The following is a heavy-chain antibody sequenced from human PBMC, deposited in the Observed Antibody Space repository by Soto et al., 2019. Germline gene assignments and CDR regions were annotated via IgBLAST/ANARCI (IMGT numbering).Heavy chain of an antibody. CDR2: IFSSDSNA. J-gene: IGHJ4*02. V-gene: IGHV5-51*01. CDR3: ATWRSSSWFDY. D-gene: IGHD6-13*01. Sequence: EVQLVQSGAELKKPGESLKISCKGSGYSFRTYSIGWVRQTPGKGLEWMGNIFSSDSNAKYSPSFQGQVTISADRSISTAYLQWSSLKASDTAIYYCATWRSSSWFDYWGQGTLVTVSS. CDR1: GYSFRTYS.